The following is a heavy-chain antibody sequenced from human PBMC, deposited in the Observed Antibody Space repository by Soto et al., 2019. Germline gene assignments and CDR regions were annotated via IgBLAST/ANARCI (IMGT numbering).Heavy chain of an antibody. CDR1: GFTFSIYA. CDR2: ISGSGGST. V-gene: IGHV3-23*01. CDR3: AKILISGTYTVYEAFDI. Sequence: EVQLLESGGGLVQPGGSLRLSCAASGFTFSIYAMTWVRQAPGKGLDWVSAISGSGGSTYYADSVKGRFTISRDNSKNTLYLQMNSLRAEDTAVYYCAKILISGTYTVYEAFDIWGQGTMVTVSS. J-gene: IGHJ3*02. D-gene: IGHD3-10*01.